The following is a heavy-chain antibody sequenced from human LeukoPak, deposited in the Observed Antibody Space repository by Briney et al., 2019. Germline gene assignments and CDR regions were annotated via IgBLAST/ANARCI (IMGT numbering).Heavy chain of an antibody. Sequence: PSETLSLTCAVYGGSFSGYYWSWLRQPPGKGLEWIGEINHSGSTNYNPSLKSRVTISVDTSKNQFSLKLSSVTAADTAVYYCARGGWGRAARPWFDPWGQGTLVTASS. CDR3: ARGGWGRAARPWFDP. D-gene: IGHD6-6*01. CDR2: INHSGST. J-gene: IGHJ5*02. V-gene: IGHV4-34*01. CDR1: GGSFSGYY.